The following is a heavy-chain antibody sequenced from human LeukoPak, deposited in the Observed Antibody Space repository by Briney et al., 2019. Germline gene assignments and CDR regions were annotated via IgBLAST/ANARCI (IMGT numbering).Heavy chain of an antibody. J-gene: IGHJ2*01. CDR2: INSDGSST. CDR3: ARMFTAMVPGWYFDL. D-gene: IGHD5-18*01. Sequence: PGGSLRLSCAASGFTFSSYWMHWVRQAPGKGLVWVSRINSDGSSTSYADSVKGRFTISKDNAKNTLYLQMNSLRAEATAVYYCARMFTAMVPGWYFDLWGRGTLVTVSS. CDR1: GFTFSSYW. V-gene: IGHV3-74*01.